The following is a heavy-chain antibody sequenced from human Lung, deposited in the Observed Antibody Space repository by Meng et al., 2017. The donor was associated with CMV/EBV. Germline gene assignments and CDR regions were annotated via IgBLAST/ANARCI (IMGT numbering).Heavy chain of an antibody. CDR3: AREQAGDYGSGQDAVDI. J-gene: IGHJ3*02. CDR1: CYTFTGYY. Sequence: ASVXVSXLXXCYTFTGYYIHWVRQAPGQGLEWMGWINPKSGDTNYAQKFQGRVSMTRDTSITTGYMELRSLRSDDTAVYYCAREQAGDYGSGQDAVDIWGQGTIVTVSS. D-gene: IGHD3-10*01. V-gene: IGHV1-2*02. CDR2: INPKSGDT.